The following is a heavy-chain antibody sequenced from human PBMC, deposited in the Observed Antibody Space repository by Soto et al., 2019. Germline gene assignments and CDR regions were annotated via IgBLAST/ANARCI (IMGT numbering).Heavy chain of an antibody. D-gene: IGHD5-18*01. CDR2: IYRSGNT. CDR3: AREGRWGYSYGYYYYYGMDV. Sequence: SETLSLTCTVSGASISSSSYYWGWIRQPPGKGLEWIGSIYRSGNTYYNPSLKSRVAISVDTSKNQFSLKVNSVTPEDTAVYYCAREGRWGYSYGYYYYYGMDVWGQGTTVT. CDR1: GASISSSSYY. J-gene: IGHJ6*02. V-gene: IGHV4-39*02.